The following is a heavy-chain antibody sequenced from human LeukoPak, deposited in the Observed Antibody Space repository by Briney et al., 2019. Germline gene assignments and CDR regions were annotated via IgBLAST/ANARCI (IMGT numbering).Heavy chain of an antibody. CDR2: VNYSGST. Sequence: PSETLSLTCAVYAGSVSGYYWGWIRQPPGKGLEWIGEVNYSGSTNYNPSLKSRGTISIDTSQKQFSLKLSSVTAAYTAVYYCAPFKRGPCSMRGGDCPLGYWGQGSLVTVSS. CDR1: AGSVSGYY. V-gene: IGHV4-34*01. J-gene: IGHJ4*02. D-gene: IGHD2-21*02. CDR3: APFKRGPCSMRGGDCPLGY.